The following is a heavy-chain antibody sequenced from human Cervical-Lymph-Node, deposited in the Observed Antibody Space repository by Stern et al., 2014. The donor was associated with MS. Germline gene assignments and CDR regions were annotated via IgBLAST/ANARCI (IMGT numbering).Heavy chain of an antibody. CDR3: ARDLWLGY. Sequence: QVQLQESGPGLVKPSETLSLTCTVSGGSISSYYWSWIRQPPGKGLEWIGYIYYSGSTNYNPSLKSRVTISVDTSKNQFSLKLSSVTAADTAVYYCARDLWLGYWGQGTLVTVSS. CDR2: IYYSGST. D-gene: IGHD6-19*01. J-gene: IGHJ4*02. V-gene: IGHV4-59*01. CDR1: GGSISSYY.